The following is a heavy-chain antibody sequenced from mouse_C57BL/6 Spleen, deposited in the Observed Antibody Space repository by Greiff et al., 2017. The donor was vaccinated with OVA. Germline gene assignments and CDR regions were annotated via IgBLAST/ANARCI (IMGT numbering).Heavy chain of an antibody. CDR2: ISSGSSYT. J-gene: IGHJ2*01. CDR1: GFTFSSYG. V-gene: IGHV5-6*01. D-gene: IGHD2-5*01. CDR3: AKQKSNCLDY. Sequence: EVKLMESGGDLVKPGGSLKLSCAASGFTFSSYGMSWVRQTPDKRLEWVATISSGSSYTYYPDSVKGRFTISREKAKNTLYLQMSSLKSEDTAMYYSAKQKSNCLDYWGQGTPLTVSS.